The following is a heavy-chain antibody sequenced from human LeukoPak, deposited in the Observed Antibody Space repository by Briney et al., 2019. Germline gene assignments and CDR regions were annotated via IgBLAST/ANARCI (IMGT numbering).Heavy chain of an antibody. D-gene: IGHD2-21*02. CDR1: GFTVSTNY. CDR2: FYSGGNT. V-gene: IGHV3-53*01. CDR3: ARGGGAYCGDDCRRTIDH. Sequence: GGSLRLSCVVSGFTVSTNYMSWVRQAPGKGLEWVSVFYSGGNTYYADSVKGRFTISRDTSKNTLYLQMDSLRAEDTAVYYCARGGGAYCGDDCRRTIDHWGQGTLVTVSS. J-gene: IGHJ4*02.